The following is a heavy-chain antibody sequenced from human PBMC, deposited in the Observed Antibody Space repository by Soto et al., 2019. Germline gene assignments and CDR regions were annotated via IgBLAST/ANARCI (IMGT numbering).Heavy chain of an antibody. V-gene: IGHV1-69*13. CDR3: ARCGTSCPPYYYGMDV. CDR1: GGTFSSYA. D-gene: IGHD2-2*01. CDR2: IIPIFGTA. Sequence: ASVKVSCKASGGTFSSYAISWVRQAPGQGLEWMGGIIPIFGTANYAQKFQGRVTITADESTSTAYMELSSLRSEDTAVYYCARCGTSCPPYYYGMDVWGQGTTVTVSS. J-gene: IGHJ6*02.